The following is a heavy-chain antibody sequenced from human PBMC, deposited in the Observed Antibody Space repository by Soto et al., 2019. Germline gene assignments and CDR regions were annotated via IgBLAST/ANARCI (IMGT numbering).Heavy chain of an antibody. V-gene: IGHV1-18*01. J-gene: IGHJ5*02. Sequence: ASVKVSCKASGYTFSKFGVTWVRQAPGQGLEWMGWIIGYNGNTNYAQKVQDRITLTTDTSTSTAYMELRSLRSDDTAVYYCARVKGSGYHNWFDPWGQGTLVTVSS. CDR2: IIGYNGNT. D-gene: IGHD3-22*01. CDR3: ARVKGSGYHNWFDP. CDR1: GYTFSKFG.